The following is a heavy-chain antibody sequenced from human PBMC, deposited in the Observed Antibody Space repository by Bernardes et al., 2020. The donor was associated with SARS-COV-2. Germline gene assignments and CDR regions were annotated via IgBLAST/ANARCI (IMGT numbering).Heavy chain of an antibody. Sequence: SETLSLTCAVYGGSFSGYYWSWIRQPPGKGLEWIGEINHSGSTNYNPSLKSRVTISVDTSKNQFSLKLSSVTAADTAVYYCARAKPVTTFVFYYYGMDVWGQGTTVTVSS. J-gene: IGHJ6*02. D-gene: IGHD4-17*01. CDR1: GGSFSGYY. CDR3: ARAKPVTTFVFYYYGMDV. V-gene: IGHV4-34*01. CDR2: INHSGST.